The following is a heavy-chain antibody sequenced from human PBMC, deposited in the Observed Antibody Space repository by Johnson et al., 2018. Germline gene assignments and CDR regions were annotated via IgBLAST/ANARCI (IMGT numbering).Heavy chain of an antibody. V-gene: IGHV3-48*02. J-gene: IGHJ5*02. Sequence: VQLVQSGGGLVQPGGSLRLSCAASGFTFSSYSMHWVRQAPGKGLEWVSYISSSSSTIDYADSLKGRFPTPRDNAKNSLYLQMNSLRDEDTAVYYCARGRGYCSSTSCYIWFDPWGQGTLVTVSS. D-gene: IGHD2-2*01. CDR1: GFTFSSYS. CDR2: ISSSSSTI. CDR3: ARGRGYCSSTSCYIWFDP.